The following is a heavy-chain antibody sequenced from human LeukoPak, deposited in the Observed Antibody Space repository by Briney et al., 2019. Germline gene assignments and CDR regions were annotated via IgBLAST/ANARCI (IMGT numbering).Heavy chain of an antibody. CDR3: ARGAWGDYYDTYFDY. CDR1: GFTFSSYA. Sequence: QAGGSLRLSCTASGFTFSSYAMSWVRQAPGKGLEWVSAISGSGGSTYYADSAKGRFTISRDNSKNTLYLQMNSLRAEDTAVYYCARGAWGDYYDTYFDYWGQGTLVTVSS. D-gene: IGHD3-22*01. J-gene: IGHJ4*02. V-gene: IGHV3-23*01. CDR2: ISGSGGST.